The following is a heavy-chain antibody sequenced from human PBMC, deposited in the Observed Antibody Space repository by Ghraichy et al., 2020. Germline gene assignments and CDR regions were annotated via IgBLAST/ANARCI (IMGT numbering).Heavy chain of an antibody. V-gene: IGHV3-21*01. CDR3: ARGGYCSSTSCYLLYYYYGMDV. CDR1: GFTFSSYS. Sequence: GGSLRLSCAASGFTFSSYSMNWVRQAPGKGLEWVSSISSSSSYIYYAESVKGRFTISRDNAKNSLYLQMNSLRAEDTAVYYCARGGYCSSTSCYLLYYYYGMDVWGQGTTVTVSS. J-gene: IGHJ6*02. CDR2: ISSSSSYI. D-gene: IGHD2-2*03.